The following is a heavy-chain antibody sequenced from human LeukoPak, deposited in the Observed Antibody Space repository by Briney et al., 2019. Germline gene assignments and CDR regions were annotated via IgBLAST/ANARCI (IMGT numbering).Heavy chain of an antibody. CDR2: INPSGGST. V-gene: IGHV1-46*01. CDR1: GYTFTSYY. Sequence: GASVKVSCKASGYTFTSYYMHWVRQAPGQGLEWMGIINPSGGSTSYAQKFQGRVTMTRDTSTSTVYMELSSLRSEDTAVYYCARDRDSSGWFWAGPYYYYYGMDVWGQGTTVTVSS. CDR3: ARDRDSSGWFWAGPYYYYYGMDV. D-gene: IGHD6-19*01. J-gene: IGHJ6*02.